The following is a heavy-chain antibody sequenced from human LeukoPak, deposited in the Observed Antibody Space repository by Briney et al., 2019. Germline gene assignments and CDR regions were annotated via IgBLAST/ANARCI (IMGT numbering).Heavy chain of an antibody. CDR1: GGSISSGSYY. V-gene: IGHV4-61*02. CDR2: IYTSGST. CDR3: ATDSDPLRFDY. Sequence: SQTLSLTCTVSGGSISSGSYYWSWIRQPAGKGLEWIGRIYTSGSTNYNPSLKSRVTISVDTSKNRFSLKLSSVTAADTAVYYCATDSDPLRFDYWGQGTLVTVSS. J-gene: IGHJ4*02.